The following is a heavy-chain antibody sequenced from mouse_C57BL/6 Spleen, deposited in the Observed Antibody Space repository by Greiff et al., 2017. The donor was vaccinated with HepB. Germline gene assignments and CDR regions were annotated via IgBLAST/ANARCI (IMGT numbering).Heavy chain of an antibody. J-gene: IGHJ4*01. CDR2: IYWDDDK. CDR3: ARRGYDYDDPYAMDY. CDR1: GFSLSTSGMG. V-gene: IGHV8-12*01. D-gene: IGHD2-4*01. Sequence: QVTLKESGPGILQSSQTLSLTCSFSGFSLSTSGMGVSWIRQPSGKGLEWLAHIYWDDDKRYNPSLKSRLPISKDTSRNQVFLKIPSVDNADTATYYCARRGYDYDDPYAMDYWGQGTSVTVSS.